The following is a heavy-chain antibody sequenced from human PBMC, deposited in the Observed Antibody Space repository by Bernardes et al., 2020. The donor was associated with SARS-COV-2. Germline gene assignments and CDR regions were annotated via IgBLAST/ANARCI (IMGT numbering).Heavy chain of an antibody. CDR1: GGFISNFY. D-gene: IGHD4-17*01. CDR3: ARDLLGGDYNYLYFDL. CDR2: IDTSGST. V-gene: IGHV4-4*07. J-gene: IGHJ2*01. Sequence: SEPLSLTCTVSGGFISNFYWSWVRQPAGKGLEWMGRIDTSGSTHYNPSLKSRVTLSVDSSKNQFSLNLSSVTAADTAVYYCARDLLGGDYNYLYFDLWGRGTLVTVSS.